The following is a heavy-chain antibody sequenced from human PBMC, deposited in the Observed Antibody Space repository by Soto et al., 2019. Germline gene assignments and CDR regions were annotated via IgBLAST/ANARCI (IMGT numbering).Heavy chain of an antibody. CDR1: GYSFSTYA. CDR3: ARGKGMEENYYYYGLDI. J-gene: IGHJ6*02. V-gene: IGHV1-3*01. CDR2: INGGTGQT. Sequence: QVQVVQSGAEVKKPGASVKVSCKASGYSFSTYAMHWVRQAPGQSLEWMGWINGGTGQTKFSQMFQDRITITRDTSASTAYMELSSLRSEDTAVYYCARGKGMEENYYYYGLDIWGQGTTVTVSS. D-gene: IGHD1-1*01.